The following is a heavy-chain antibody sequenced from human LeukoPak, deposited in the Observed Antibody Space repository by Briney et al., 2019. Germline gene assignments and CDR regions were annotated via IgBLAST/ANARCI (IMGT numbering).Heavy chain of an antibody. J-gene: IGHJ4*02. D-gene: IGHD3-10*01. CDR3: AKEPGYGSGSHYTYFDY. Sequence: GGSLRLSCAASGFTFSSYGMHWVRQAPGKGLEWVAVISYDGNNKFYTDSVKGRFTISRDNSKNTLYLQMKSLRVEDTAVYYCAKEPGYGSGSHYTYFDYWGQGNLVTVSS. V-gene: IGHV3-30*18. CDR2: ISYDGNNK. CDR1: GFTFSSYG.